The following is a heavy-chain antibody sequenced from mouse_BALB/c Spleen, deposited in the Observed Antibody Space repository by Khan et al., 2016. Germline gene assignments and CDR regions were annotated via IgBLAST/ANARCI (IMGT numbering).Heavy chain of an antibody. CDR3: ARNPYGSTCFDY. CDR1: GFSLTSYG. V-gene: IGHV2-2*02. CDR2: IWSGGST. D-gene: IGHD1-1*01. Sequence: VELVESGPGLVQPSQSLSITCTVSGFSLTSYGVHWVRQSPGKGLEWLGVIWSGGSTAYNAAFISRLSISKDNSKSQVFFKMNSLQANDTAIYYCARNPYGSTCFDYWGQGTTLTVSS. J-gene: IGHJ2*01.